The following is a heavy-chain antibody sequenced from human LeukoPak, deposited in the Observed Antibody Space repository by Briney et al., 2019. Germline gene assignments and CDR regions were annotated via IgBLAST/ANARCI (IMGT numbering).Heavy chain of an antibody. V-gene: IGHV3-49*03. D-gene: IGHD3-16*01. Sequence: GGSLRPSCLGSGFTFGDYGLSWFRQAPGRGLEWVAFIRTKTYGGTTEYAASVKGRFTISRDDPKNIAYLQMNSLKIEDTAVYYCTRDGYMFGGFDVWGRGALVSVSS. CDR3: TRDGYMFGGFDV. CDR1: GFTFGDYG. J-gene: IGHJ2*01. CDR2: IRTKTYGGTT.